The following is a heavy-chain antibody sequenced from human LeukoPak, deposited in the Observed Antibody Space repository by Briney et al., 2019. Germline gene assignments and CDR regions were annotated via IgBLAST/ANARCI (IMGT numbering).Heavy chain of an antibody. CDR2: ISGSGGST. D-gene: IGHD3-10*01. Sequence: GGSLRLSCAASGFTFSSYAMSWVRQAPGKGLEWVSAISGSGGSTYYADSVKGRFTIPRDNSKNTLYLQMNSLRAEDTAVYYCAKDYYGSGTVTDYWGQGTLVTVSS. CDR1: GFTFSSYA. J-gene: IGHJ4*02. V-gene: IGHV3-23*01. CDR3: AKDYYGSGTVTDY.